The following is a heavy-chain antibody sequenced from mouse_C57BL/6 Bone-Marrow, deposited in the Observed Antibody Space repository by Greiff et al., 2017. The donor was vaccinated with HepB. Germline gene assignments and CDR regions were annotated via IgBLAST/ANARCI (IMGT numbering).Heavy chain of an antibody. CDR2: ISDGGSYT. V-gene: IGHV5-4*01. CDR3: ARDLTVVGYFDY. J-gene: IGHJ2*01. D-gene: IGHD1-1*01. Sequence: EVQLVESGGGLVKPGGSLKLSCAASGFTFTSYAMSWVSQTPEKSLEWVATISDGGSYTYYTDNVKGRFTISRDNAKNNPYLQMSHLKSEDTAMYYCARDLTVVGYFDYWGQGTTLTVSS. CDR1: GFTFTSYA.